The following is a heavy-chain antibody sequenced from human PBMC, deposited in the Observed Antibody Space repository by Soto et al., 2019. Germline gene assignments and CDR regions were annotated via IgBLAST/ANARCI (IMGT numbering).Heavy chain of an antibody. D-gene: IGHD4-17*01. CDR3: ARGKFAYGGFDI. Sequence: ASVKVSCKASGYTFTSYGISWVRQAPGQGLEWMGWISAYNGNTNYAQKLQGRVTITTDTSTSTAYMELSSLRSEDTAVYYCARGKFAYGGFDIWGQGTMVTVSS. CDR2: ISAYNGNT. J-gene: IGHJ3*02. V-gene: IGHV1-18*01. CDR1: GYTFTSYG.